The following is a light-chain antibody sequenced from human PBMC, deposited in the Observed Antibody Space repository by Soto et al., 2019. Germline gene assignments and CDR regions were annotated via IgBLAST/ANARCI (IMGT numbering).Light chain of an antibody. Sequence: DIQMTQSPSSLSASVGDRVTITCRASQSIISSLNWYQQKPGKAPKLLIYDASSLQSGVPSTFSGGGSGTDFTLTITSLQPEDSATYYCQQSYSNPRTFGQGTKVDIK. J-gene: IGKJ1*01. CDR3: QQSYSNPRT. CDR1: QSIISS. V-gene: IGKV1-39*01. CDR2: DAS.